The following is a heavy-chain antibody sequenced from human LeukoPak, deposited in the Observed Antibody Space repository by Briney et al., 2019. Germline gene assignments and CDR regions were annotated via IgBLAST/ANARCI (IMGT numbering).Heavy chain of an antibody. V-gene: IGHV4-39*01. CDR2: IYYSGST. CDR3: ARRAPYGYVSDY. Sequence: PSETLSLTCTVSGGSISSSSYYWGWIRQPPGKGLEWIGSIYYSGSTYYNPSLKSRVTISVDTSKNQFSLKLSSVTAADTAVYYCARRAPYGYVSDYWGQGTLVTVSS. CDR1: GGSISSSSYY. D-gene: IGHD5-18*01. J-gene: IGHJ4*02.